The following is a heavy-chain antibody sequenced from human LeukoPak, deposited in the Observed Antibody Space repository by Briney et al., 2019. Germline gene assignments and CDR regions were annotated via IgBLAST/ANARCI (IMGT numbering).Heavy chain of an antibody. Sequence: PSETLSLTCTVSGGSISSYYWSWIRQPPGKGLEWIGYIYTSGSTNYNPSLKSRVTISVDTSKNQFSLKLSSVTAADTAVYYCAREGLRVRDYYVDVWGKGTTVTVSS. CDR3: AREGLRVRDYYVDV. J-gene: IGHJ6*03. V-gene: IGHV4-4*09. D-gene: IGHD3-10*01. CDR1: GGSISSYY. CDR2: IYTSGST.